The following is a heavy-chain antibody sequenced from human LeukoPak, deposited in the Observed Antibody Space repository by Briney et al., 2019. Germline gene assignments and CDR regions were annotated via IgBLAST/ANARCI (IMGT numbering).Heavy chain of an antibody. J-gene: IGHJ4*02. V-gene: IGHV3-15*01. CDR1: GFTFSNAW. CDR3: ITFSMIVVVITD. D-gene: IGHD3-22*01. Sequence: GGSLRLSCAASGFTFSNAWMSWVRQAPGKGLEWVGRIKSKTDGGTTDYAAPVKGRFTISRDDSRNTLYLQMNSLKTEDTAVYYCITFSMIVVVITDWGQGTLVTVSS. CDR2: IKSKTDGGTT.